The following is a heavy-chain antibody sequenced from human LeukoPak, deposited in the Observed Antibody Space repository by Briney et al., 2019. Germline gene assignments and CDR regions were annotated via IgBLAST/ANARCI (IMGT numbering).Heavy chain of an antibody. V-gene: IGHV3-11*01. Sequence: PGGSLRLSCAASGFAFSDYYMSWIRQAPGKGLEWVSYISSSGSTIYYPDSVKGRFTISRDNAKNSLYLQMNSLRAEDTAVYYCARVPPLPRLITMVRGVIREVWFDPWGQGTLVTVSS. D-gene: IGHD3-10*01. CDR3: ARVPPLPRLITMVRGVIREVWFDP. CDR2: ISSSGSTI. J-gene: IGHJ5*02. CDR1: GFAFSDYY.